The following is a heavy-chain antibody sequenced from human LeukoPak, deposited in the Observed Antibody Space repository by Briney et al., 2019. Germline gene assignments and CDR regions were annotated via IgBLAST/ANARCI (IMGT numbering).Heavy chain of an antibody. Sequence: GGSLRLSCAASGFTFSSYGMHWVRQAPGKGLEWVAFIRYDGSNKYYADSVKGRFTISRDNSKNTLYLQMNSLRAEDTAVYYCAKRGPTVTTAPFDYWGQGTLVTVSS. CDR3: AKRGPTVTTAPFDY. D-gene: IGHD4-17*01. V-gene: IGHV3-30*02. J-gene: IGHJ4*02. CDR2: IRYDGSNK. CDR1: GFTFSSYG.